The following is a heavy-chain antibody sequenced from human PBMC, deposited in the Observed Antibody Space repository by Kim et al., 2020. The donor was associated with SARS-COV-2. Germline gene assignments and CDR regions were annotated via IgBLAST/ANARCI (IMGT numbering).Heavy chain of an antibody. CDR1: GGSISSGSYY. D-gene: IGHD1-7*01. Sequence: SETLSLTCTVSGGSISSGSYYWSWIRQPAGKGLEWIGRIYTSRSTNYNPSLKSRVTISVDTSKNQFSLKLSSVTAADTAVYYCARSGLELWYYYYGMDVWGQGTTVTVSS. J-gene: IGHJ6*02. V-gene: IGHV4-61*02. CDR3: ARSGLELWYYYYGMDV. CDR2: IYTSRST.